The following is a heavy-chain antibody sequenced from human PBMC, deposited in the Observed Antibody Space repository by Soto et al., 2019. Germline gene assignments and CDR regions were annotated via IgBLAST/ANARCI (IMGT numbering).Heavy chain of an antibody. Sequence: QITLKESGPTLVKPTQTLTLTCTFSGFSLSTSGVGVGWIRQPPGQALEGLALIYWDDDKRYSPSLKSRLTITKDTSKNHVVLTMTNMDPVDTATYYCAHLTYYFDSSAYYWYFDLWGRGTLVTVSS. J-gene: IGHJ2*01. V-gene: IGHV2-5*02. D-gene: IGHD3-22*01. CDR1: GFSLSTSGVG. CDR2: IYWDDDK. CDR3: AHLTYYFDSSAYYWYFDL.